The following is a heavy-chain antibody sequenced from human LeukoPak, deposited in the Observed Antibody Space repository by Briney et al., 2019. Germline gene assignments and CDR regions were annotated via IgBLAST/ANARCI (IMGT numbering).Heavy chain of an antibody. V-gene: IGHV3-23*01. Sequence: GGSLRLSCAASGFTFSSYSMNWVRQAPGKGLEWVSSISGGGIDKHYGDSVRGRFTISRDNSKTTLFLEMSSLKAEDTAVYWCVKTMTGYFSDGFDVWGQGRMVTV. CDR1: GFTFSSYS. CDR2: ISGGGIDK. CDR3: VKTMTGYFSDGFDV. D-gene: IGHD3-9*01. J-gene: IGHJ3*01.